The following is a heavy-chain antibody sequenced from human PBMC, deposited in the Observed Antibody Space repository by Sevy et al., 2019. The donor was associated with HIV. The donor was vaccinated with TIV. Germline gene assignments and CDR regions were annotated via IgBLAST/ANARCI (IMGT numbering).Heavy chain of an antibody. CDR2: IYYNGRT. Sequence: SETLSLTCTVSGASISSYYWSWIRQPPGKGLEWVGYIYYNGRTNYNPSLKSRVTISVDPSKNQFSLKLISVTAADTAVYYCARSLADYYYGMDVWGQGTTVTVSS. J-gene: IGHJ6*02. V-gene: IGHV4-59*01. CDR1: GASISSYY. CDR3: ARSLADYYYGMDV.